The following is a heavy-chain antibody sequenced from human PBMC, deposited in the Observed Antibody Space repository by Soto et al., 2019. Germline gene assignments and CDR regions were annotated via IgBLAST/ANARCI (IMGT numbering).Heavy chain of an antibody. Sequence: PGESLKISCKGSGYSFTSYWIGWVRQMPGKDLEWMGIIYPGDSDTRYSPSFQGQVTISADKSISTAYLQWSSLKASDTAMYYCARHVAGCSYAAGGMDVWGQGTTVTVSS. CDR2: IYPGDSDT. J-gene: IGHJ6*02. CDR3: ARHVAGCSYAAGGMDV. V-gene: IGHV5-51*01. D-gene: IGHD5-18*01. CDR1: GYSFTSYW.